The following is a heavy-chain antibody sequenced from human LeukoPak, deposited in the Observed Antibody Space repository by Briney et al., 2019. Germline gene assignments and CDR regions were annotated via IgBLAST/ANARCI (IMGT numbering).Heavy chain of an antibody. CDR1: GYTFTIYD. Sequence: ASVKVSCTASGYTFTIYDINWVRQATGQGHEWMGWMNPNSGNTGYAQKFQGRVTMTRNTSISTAYMELSSLRSEDTAVYYCARGLFRGVRGVHPYPGYWGQGTLVTVSS. D-gene: IGHD3-10*01. J-gene: IGHJ4*02. V-gene: IGHV1-8*01. CDR2: MNPNSGNT. CDR3: ARGLFRGVRGVHPYPGY.